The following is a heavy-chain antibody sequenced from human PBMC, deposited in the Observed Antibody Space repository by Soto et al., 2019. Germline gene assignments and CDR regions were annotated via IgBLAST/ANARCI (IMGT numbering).Heavy chain of an antibody. D-gene: IGHD2-2*01. CDR2: IFHGGST. CDR1: GAPITWGDYS. J-gene: IGHJ5*02. V-gene: IGHV4-30-2*01. Sequence: TLXLTCALSGAPITWGDYSWNWIRQPPGKGLEWIGYIFHGGSTYYNPSLRSRVTISVDRSRTQFSLKMSSVTAADTAVYYCARGRVVVPDAVMFNCLDPWGQGALVTVSS. CDR3: ARGRVVVPDAVMFNCLDP.